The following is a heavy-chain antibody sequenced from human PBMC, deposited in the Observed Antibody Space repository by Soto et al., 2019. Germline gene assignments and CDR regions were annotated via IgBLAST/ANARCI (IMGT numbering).Heavy chain of an antibody. Sequence: GGSLRLSCAASGFTFSSYAMSWVRQAPGKGLKWVSAISGSGGSTYYADSVKGRFTISRDNSKNTLYLQMNSLRAEDTAVYYCAKDPVVVVAATPLDAFDIWGQGTMVTVSS. V-gene: IGHV3-23*01. CDR3: AKDPVVVVAATPLDAFDI. CDR1: GFTFSSYA. CDR2: ISGSGGST. J-gene: IGHJ3*02. D-gene: IGHD2-15*01.